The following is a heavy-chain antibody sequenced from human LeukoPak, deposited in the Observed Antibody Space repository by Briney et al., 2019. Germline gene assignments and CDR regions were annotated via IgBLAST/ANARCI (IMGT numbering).Heavy chain of an antibody. D-gene: IGHD2-21*01. V-gene: IGHV4-39*01. J-gene: IGHJ4*02. CDR2: IYYSGST. CDR1: GGSINSSSYY. Sequence: SETLSLTCIVSGGSINSSSYYWGWIRQPPGKGLEWIGSIYYSGSTYYNPSLKSRVTISVDTSENQFSLRLSSVTAADTALYYCARSLHISAPFDVWGQGTLVTVSS. CDR3: ARSLHISAPFDV.